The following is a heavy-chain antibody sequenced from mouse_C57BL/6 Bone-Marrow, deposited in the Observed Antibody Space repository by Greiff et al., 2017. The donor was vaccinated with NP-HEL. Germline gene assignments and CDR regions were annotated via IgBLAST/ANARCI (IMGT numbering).Heavy chain of an antibody. D-gene: IGHD1-1*01. J-gene: IGHJ2*01. CDR3: VRGRGSSVFDY. V-gene: IGHV10-3*01. CDR1: CFTFHTYA. Sequence: EVKLMGSGGGLVQPKGSLKISCAASCFTFHTYALHWVRPAPGKGLEWVVRIRSKSSNYATYYADSVKDRFTISRDDSQSMLYLQMNNLKTEDTAMYYCVRGRGSSVFDYWGQGTTLTVSS. CDR2: IRSKSSNYAT.